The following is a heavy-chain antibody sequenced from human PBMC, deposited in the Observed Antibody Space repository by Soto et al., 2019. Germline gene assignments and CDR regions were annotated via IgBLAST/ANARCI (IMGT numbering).Heavy chain of an antibody. J-gene: IGHJ4*01. Sequence: PSETLSLTCSVSGDSISGGTYFWSWVRQAPGKGPEWIGYIDNSGTTLYTPSLKSRVSMSVDTSENQFSLQLTSVTAADTAIYYCARGGRYYYYWGHGTLVTSPQ. D-gene: IGHD1-1*01. CDR2: IDNSGTT. CDR3: ARGGRYYYY. CDR1: GDSISGGTYF. V-gene: IGHV4-30-4*02.